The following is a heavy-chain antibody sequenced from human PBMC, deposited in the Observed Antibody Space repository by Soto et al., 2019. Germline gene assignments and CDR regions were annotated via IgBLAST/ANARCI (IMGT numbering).Heavy chain of an antibody. CDR2: INPSGGST. CDR1: GYTFTSYY. Sequence: QVQLVQSGAEVKKPGASVKVSCKASGYTFTSYYMHWVRQAPGQGLEWMGIINPSGGSTSYAQKYQGRVTMTRDTSTSTVYMELSSLRSEDTAVYYCARDSGYGGNGEGFDYWGQGTLVTVSS. D-gene: IGHD4-17*01. J-gene: IGHJ4*02. V-gene: IGHV1-46*01. CDR3: ARDSGYGGNGEGFDY.